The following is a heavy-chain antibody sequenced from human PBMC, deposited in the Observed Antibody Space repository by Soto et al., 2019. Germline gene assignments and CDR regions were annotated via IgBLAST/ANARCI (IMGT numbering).Heavy chain of an antibody. Sequence: AGGSLRLSCAVAGYTFGKNWMHWVRQAPGKGLEWVSRMNSDGSIINCADSVKGRFTVSRDNAKNTLYLQMNSLRVEDTAVYYCATAEVDYWGPGTLVTVSS. J-gene: IGHJ4*02. CDR3: ATAEVDY. CDR1: GYTFGKNW. V-gene: IGHV3-74*01. CDR2: MNSDGSII.